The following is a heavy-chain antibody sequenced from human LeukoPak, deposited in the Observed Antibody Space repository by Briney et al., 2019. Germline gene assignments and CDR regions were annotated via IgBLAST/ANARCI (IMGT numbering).Heavy chain of an antibody. Sequence: ASVKVSCKASGYSFSSHGISWVRQAPGQGLEWMGWISIYSGNTNYAQKFQGRVTMTTDTSTTTVYMEVRSLRFDDAAVYYCSRCVDYALDYWGQGTLVTVSS. CDR2: ISIYSGNT. J-gene: IGHJ4*02. CDR3: SRCVDYALDY. V-gene: IGHV1-18*01. D-gene: IGHD4-17*01. CDR1: GYSFSSHG.